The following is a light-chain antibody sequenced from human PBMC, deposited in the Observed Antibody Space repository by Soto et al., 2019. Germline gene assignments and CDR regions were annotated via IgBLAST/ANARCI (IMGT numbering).Light chain of an antibody. V-gene: IGKV1-5*01. CDR1: QSISSW. CDR3: QQYNRT. CDR2: DAS. J-gene: IGKJ1*01. Sequence: GDTVTISCRAIQSISSWFAWDQHKPGKAPNLLIYDASRLESGVPSRFSGSGSGTELTLTISSVQPEAFATYYCQQYNRTFGQGTKVDIK.